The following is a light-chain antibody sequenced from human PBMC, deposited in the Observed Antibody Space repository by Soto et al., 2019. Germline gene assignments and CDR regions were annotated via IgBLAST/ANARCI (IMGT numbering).Light chain of an antibody. CDR1: QSVSSNH. CDR2: GAS. J-gene: IGKJ2*01. CDR3: QQYGSSPPYT. Sequence: EIVLTQSPGTLSLSPGEGATLSCRASQSVSSNHLAWYQQKPGQAPRLLIFGASSRASDIPDRFSGSGSGTDFTLTISRLEPEDCAVYYCQQYGSSPPYTFGQGTKLEIK. V-gene: IGKV3-20*01.